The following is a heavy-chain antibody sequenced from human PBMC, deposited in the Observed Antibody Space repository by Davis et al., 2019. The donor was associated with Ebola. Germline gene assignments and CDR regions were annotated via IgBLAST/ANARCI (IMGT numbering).Heavy chain of an antibody. V-gene: IGHV1-69*13. Sequence: SVKVSCKASGGTFSSYAISWVRQAPGQGLEWMGGIIPIFGTANYAQKFQGRVTITADESTSTAYMELSSLRSEDTAVYYCARDRGTYYYDSSGYYYPFDYWGQGTLVTVSS. CDR2: IIPIFGTA. J-gene: IGHJ4*02. CDR3: ARDRGTYYYDSSGYYYPFDY. CDR1: GGTFSSYA. D-gene: IGHD3-22*01.